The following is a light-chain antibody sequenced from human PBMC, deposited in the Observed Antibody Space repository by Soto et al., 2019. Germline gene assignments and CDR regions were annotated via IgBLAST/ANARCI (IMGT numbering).Light chain of an antibody. V-gene: IGKV2D-29*02. CDR1: QSLLSRSVDTY. CDR3: MQSTHLPHT. CDR2: EVS. J-gene: IGKJ5*01. Sequence: EIVMSQTPLSLSVTPGKPASISCRSSQSLLSRSVDTYLFWYLQRPGQSPQLLIYEVSNRTSAVPDRFSGSGSGTDFTLKISRVEAEDAAVYYCMQSTHLPHTFGQGTRLEIK.